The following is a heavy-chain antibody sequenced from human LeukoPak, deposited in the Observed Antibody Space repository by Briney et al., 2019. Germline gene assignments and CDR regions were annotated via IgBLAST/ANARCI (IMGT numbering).Heavy chain of an antibody. CDR2: INSEGSST. Sequence: GGTLTHSRAASGFTLIGHWMYWVRQAPAKGLVWVSRINSEGSSTAYAAFVKGRFTISRDNAKNTLFLQINSLRVEHTAVYHCVRGNDHWRQGTLLTVSS. V-gene: IGHV3-74*01. CDR3: VRGNDH. J-gene: IGHJ5*02. CDR1: GFTLIGHW.